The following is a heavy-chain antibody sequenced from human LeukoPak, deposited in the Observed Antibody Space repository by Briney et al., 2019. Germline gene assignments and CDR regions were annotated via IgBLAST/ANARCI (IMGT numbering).Heavy chain of an antibody. CDR1: GFTFSNYW. CDR2: IKQDGSEK. D-gene: IGHD3-22*01. V-gene: IGHV3-7*01. CDR3: ARSETTYYYDSSVYYYYYYGMDV. Sequence: GGSLRLSCAASGFTFSNYWMTWVRQAPGKGLEWVANIKQDGSEKYYVDSVKGRFTISRDNAKNSLYLQMNSLRAEDTAVYYCARSETTYYYDSSVYYYYYYGMDVWGQGTTVTVSS. J-gene: IGHJ6*02.